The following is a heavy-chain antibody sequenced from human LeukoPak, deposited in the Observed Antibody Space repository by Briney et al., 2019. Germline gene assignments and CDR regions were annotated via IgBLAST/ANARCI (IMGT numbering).Heavy chain of an antibody. V-gene: IGHV1-69*13. CDR1: GDTFSSYA. CDR3: ARSQWAEEVSGSYKIYYFDY. CDR2: IIPIFGTA. Sequence: SVKVSCKASGDTFSSYAINWVRQAPGQGLEWRGGIIPIFGTANYAQKFQGRVTITADESTNTAYMELSSLRSEDTAVYYCARSQWAEEVSGSYKIYYFDYWGQGTLVTVSS. J-gene: IGHJ4*02. D-gene: IGHD1-26*01.